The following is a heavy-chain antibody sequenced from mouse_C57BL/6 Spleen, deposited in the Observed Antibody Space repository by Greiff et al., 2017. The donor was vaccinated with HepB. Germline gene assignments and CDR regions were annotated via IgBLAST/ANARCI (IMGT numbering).Heavy chain of an antibody. D-gene: IGHD1-1*01. Sequence: QVQLQQSGAELARPGASVKLSCKASGYTFPRYGISWVKQRTGQGLEWIGEIYPSSGNTYYNEKFKGKATLTADKSSSTAYMELRSLTSEDSAVYFCARSDGSYYFDYWGQGTTLTVSS. V-gene: IGHV1-81*01. CDR3: ARSDGSYYFDY. J-gene: IGHJ2*01. CDR2: IYPSSGNT. CDR1: GYTFPRYG.